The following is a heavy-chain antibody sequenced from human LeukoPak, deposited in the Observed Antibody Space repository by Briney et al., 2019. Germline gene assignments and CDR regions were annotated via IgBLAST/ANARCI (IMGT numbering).Heavy chain of an antibody. CDR3: ARHWDSSGYHGGGFDY. J-gene: IGHJ4*02. V-gene: IGHV4-39*01. CDR1: GASINSNNYY. D-gene: IGHD3-22*01. CDR2: VYYRGST. Sequence: SETLSLTCTVSGASINSNNYYWGWIRQSPGKGLEWIGTVYYRGSTYYNPSLKSRVTISVGTSRKQFSLKLSSVTAADTAVYYCARHWDSSGYHGGGFDYWGQGTLVTVSS.